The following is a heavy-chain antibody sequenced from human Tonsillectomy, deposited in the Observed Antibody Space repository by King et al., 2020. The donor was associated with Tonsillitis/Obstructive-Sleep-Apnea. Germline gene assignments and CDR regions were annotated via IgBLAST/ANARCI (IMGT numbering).Heavy chain of an antibody. Sequence: VQLVESGGGVVQSGRSLRLSCAASAFIVGDYGMHWVRQAPGKGLEGVATISHDGSNKNYPDPARGRFTNSRDNPRNTLSLQMNSLRPEDTAVYFCEKDKGYHYASGSSYFDYWGQGILVTVSS. J-gene: IGHJ4*02. CDR2: ISHDGSNK. V-gene: IGHV3-30*18. CDR3: EKDKGYHYASGSSYFDY. CDR1: AFIVGDYG. D-gene: IGHD3-10*01.